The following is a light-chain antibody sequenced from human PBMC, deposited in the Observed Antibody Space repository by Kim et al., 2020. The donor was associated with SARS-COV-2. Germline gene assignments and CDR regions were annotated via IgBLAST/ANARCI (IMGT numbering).Light chain of an antibody. Sequence: GQSGTIPCTGTSSDVGGYNYVSWYQQHPGKAPKLMIYEVSKRPSGVPDRFSGSKSGNTASLTVSGLQAEDEADYYCSSYAGSNRGVFGGGTQLTVL. CDR2: EVS. CDR1: SSDVGGYNY. V-gene: IGLV2-8*01. J-gene: IGLJ3*02. CDR3: SSYAGSNRGV.